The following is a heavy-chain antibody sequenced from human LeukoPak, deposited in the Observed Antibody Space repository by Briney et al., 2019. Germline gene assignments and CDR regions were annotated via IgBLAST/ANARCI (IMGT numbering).Heavy chain of an antibody. CDR1: GGSISSYY. D-gene: IGHD2-2*01. J-gene: IGHJ4*02. V-gene: IGHV4-59*08. Sequence: SETLSLTCTVSGGSISSYYWSWIRQPPGKGLEWIGYIYYSGSTNYNPSLKSRVTISVDTSKNQFSLKLSSVTAADTAVYYCARHRRYCSSTSCYLDYWGQGTLVTVSS. CDR3: ARHRRYCSSTSCYLDY. CDR2: IYYSGST.